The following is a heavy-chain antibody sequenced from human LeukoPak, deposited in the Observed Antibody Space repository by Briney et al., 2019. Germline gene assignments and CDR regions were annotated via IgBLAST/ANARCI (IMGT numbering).Heavy chain of an antibody. CDR2: IIPVLGTT. Sequence: ASVKVSCKAAGGSFSTHAIIWVRQAPGRGLEWMGGIIPVLGTTNSAQRFQDRLSLTADESTGTASMELTSLRPEDSAVYYCGASTVTVTYYYMAVWGKGTTITVSS. D-gene: IGHD2-21*02. J-gene: IGHJ6*03. CDR3: GASTVTVTYYYMAV. CDR1: GGSFSTHA. V-gene: IGHV1-69*13.